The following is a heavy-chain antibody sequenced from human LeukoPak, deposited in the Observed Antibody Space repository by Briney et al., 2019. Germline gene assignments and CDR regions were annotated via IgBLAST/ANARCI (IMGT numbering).Heavy chain of an antibody. CDR1: GFTFSSYA. CDR3: ARALQYYDILTGYH. V-gene: IGHV3-30*04. Sequence: GRSLRLSCAASGFTFSSYAMHWVRQAPGKGLEWVADISYDGSNKYYADSVKGRFTISRDNSKNTLYLQMNSLRAEDTAVYYCARALQYYDILTGYHWGQRTLVTVSS. D-gene: IGHD3-9*01. CDR2: ISYDGSNK. J-gene: IGHJ5*02.